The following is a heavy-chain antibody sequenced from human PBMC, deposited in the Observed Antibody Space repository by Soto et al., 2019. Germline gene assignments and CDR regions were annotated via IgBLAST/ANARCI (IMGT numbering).Heavy chain of an antibody. CDR2: ISYDGSNK. Sequence: QVQLVESGGGVVQPGRSLRLSCAASGFTFSSYAMHWVRQAPGKGLEWVAVISYDGSNKYYADSVKGRFTISRDNSKNTPYLQMKNLRAEDTAVYYCARGEAAMVSYYYYYGMDVWGQGTTVTVSS. D-gene: IGHD5-18*01. CDR3: ARGEAAMVSYYYYYGMDV. V-gene: IGHV3-30-3*01. CDR1: GFTFSSYA. J-gene: IGHJ6*02.